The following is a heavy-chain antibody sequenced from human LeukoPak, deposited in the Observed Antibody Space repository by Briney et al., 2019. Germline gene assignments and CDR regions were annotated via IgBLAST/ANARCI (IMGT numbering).Heavy chain of an antibody. V-gene: IGHV3-30*02. CDR3: AKGHAHYDFWSGYSTFDY. Sequence: GGSLRLSCAASGFTFSSYSMNWVRQAPGKGLEWVAFIRYDGSNKYYADSVKGRFTISRDNSKNTLYLQMNSLRAEDTAVYYCAKGHAHYDFWSGYSTFDYWGQGTLVTVSS. CDR1: GFTFSSYS. D-gene: IGHD3-3*01. J-gene: IGHJ4*02. CDR2: IRYDGSNK.